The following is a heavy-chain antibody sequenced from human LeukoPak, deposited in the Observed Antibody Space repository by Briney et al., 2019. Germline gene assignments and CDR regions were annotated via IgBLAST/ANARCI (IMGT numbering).Heavy chain of an antibody. CDR1: GFTFSSYA. CDR2: ISGSGGST. Sequence: PGGSLRLSCAASGFTFSSYAMSWVRQAPGKGLEWVSAISGSGGSTYYADSVKGRFTISRDNSKNTLYLQMNSLRAEDTAVYYCAKVYSYYYYGMDVWGQETTVTVSS. J-gene: IGHJ6*02. D-gene: IGHD2-15*01. CDR3: AKVYSYYYYGMDV. V-gene: IGHV3-23*01.